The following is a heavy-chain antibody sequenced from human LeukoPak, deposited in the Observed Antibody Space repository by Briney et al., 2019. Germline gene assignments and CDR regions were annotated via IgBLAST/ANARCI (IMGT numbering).Heavy chain of an antibody. CDR2: LYYSGST. J-gene: IGHJ4*02. CDR1: GGSISSSSYY. V-gene: IGHV4-39*01. D-gene: IGHD6-19*01. CDR3: ARQWADGSGRTIDY. Sequence: PSETLSLTCTVSGGSISSSSYYWGWIRQPPGKGLEWIGSLYYSGSTYYNPSLKSRVTISGDTSKNQFSLRLSSVTAADTAVYYCARQWADGSGRTIDYWGQGTLATVSS.